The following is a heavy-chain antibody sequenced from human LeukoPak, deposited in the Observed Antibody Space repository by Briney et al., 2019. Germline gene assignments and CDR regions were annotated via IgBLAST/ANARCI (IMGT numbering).Heavy chain of an antibody. D-gene: IGHD3-10*01. CDR1: GCTFSTYA. Sequence: GESLTLSCAASGCTFSTYAISWVRMAPGKGMEWMGIVYPGYSGTNYYTSFQGKGIISADKSISTAYLQWGSLKASDTAMYYCAKGAGGSGSNYPYCWGQGTLVTVSS. CDR3: AKGAGGSGSNYPYC. CDR2: VYPGYSGT. V-gene: IGHV5-51*01. J-gene: IGHJ4*02.